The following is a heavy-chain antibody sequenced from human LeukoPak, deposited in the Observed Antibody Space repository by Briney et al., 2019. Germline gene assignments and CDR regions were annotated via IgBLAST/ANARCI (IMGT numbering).Heavy chain of an antibody. Sequence: SETLSLTCAVYGGSFSGYSWNWIRQPPGKGLEWIGEINHSGGTNYNPSLKSRVTISVDTSKNQFSLKLSSVTAADTAVYYCARRLGRKFGERFYYYHYMDVWGKGTTVTISS. CDR1: GGSFSGYS. CDR2: INHSGGT. D-gene: IGHD3-10*01. CDR3: ARRLGRKFGERFYYYHYMDV. V-gene: IGHV4-34*01. J-gene: IGHJ6*03.